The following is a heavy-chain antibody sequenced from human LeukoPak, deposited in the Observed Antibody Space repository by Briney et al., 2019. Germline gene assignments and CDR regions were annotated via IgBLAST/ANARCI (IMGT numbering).Heavy chain of an antibody. J-gene: IGHJ4*02. V-gene: IGHV4-4*07. CDR1: GGSLSSYF. CDR2: IYSSGTT. Sequence: PSETLSLTCTVSGGSLSSYFWSWIRQSAGKGLEWIGRIYSSGTTDYNPSLKSRLTMSVDTSKNQFSLKLTSVTAADTAVYYCARHGDSSVNTAFDKWGQGTLVTVSS. D-gene: IGHD3-22*01. CDR3: ARHGDSSVNTAFDK.